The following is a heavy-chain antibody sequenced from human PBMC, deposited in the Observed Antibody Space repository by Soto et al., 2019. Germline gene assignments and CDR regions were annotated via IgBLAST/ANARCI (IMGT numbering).Heavy chain of an antibody. V-gene: IGHV4-59*08. Sequence: PSETLSLTCTVSGFSISSYYWSWIRQPPGKGLEWIGYIYYSGSTNYNPSLKSRVTISVDTSKNQFSLKLSSVTAADTAVYYCARHDYGDYVFDYWGQGTLVTVSS. CDR1: GFSISSYY. D-gene: IGHD4-17*01. CDR3: ARHDYGDYVFDY. CDR2: IYYSGST. J-gene: IGHJ4*02.